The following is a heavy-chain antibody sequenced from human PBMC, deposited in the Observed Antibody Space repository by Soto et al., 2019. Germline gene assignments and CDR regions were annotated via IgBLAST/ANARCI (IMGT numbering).Heavy chain of an antibody. J-gene: IGHJ6*02. Sequence: QVQLEESGPGLVKPSETLSLTCKVSGASTDTYYWGWFRQAPGKGLEWIGFAHKRRSSSLNPSLQSRVTMSVDTSKNQFSLSLRSVSAADTARYYCTRALSNYPSYYYFYGLDVWGQGTTVAGSS. CDR2: AHKRRSS. CDR3: TRALSNYPSYYYFYGLDV. V-gene: IGHV4-59*01. CDR1: GASTDTYY. D-gene: IGHD4-4*01.